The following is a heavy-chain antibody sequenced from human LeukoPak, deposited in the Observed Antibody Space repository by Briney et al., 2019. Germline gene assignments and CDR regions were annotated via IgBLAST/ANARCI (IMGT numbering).Heavy chain of an antibody. J-gene: IGHJ4*02. CDR3: AAMTSVTTGDY. CDR1: GFTFNSYS. V-gene: IGHV3-21*01. Sequence: GGSLRLSCAASGFTFNSYSMNWVRQAPGKGLEWVSSISGSNSYIYYADSMKGRFTISRDNSKNTLYLQMNSLRAEDTAVYYCAAMTSVTTGDYWGQGTLVTVSS. CDR2: ISGSNSYI. D-gene: IGHD4-11*01.